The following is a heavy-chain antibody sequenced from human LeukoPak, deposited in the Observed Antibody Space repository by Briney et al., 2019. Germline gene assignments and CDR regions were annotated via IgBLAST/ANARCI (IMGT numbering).Heavy chain of an antibody. V-gene: IGHV4-4*07. D-gene: IGHD3-3*01. CDR1: GGSISSYY. J-gene: IGHJ6*02. CDR3: ARERVIDDFWSGSRYYGMDV. CDR2: IYTSGST. Sequence: SETLSLTCTASGGSISSYYWSWIRQPAGKGLEWTGRIYTSGSTNYNPSLKSRVTMSVDTSKNQFSLKLSSVTAADTAVYYCARERVIDDFWSGSRYYGMDVWGQGTTVTVSS.